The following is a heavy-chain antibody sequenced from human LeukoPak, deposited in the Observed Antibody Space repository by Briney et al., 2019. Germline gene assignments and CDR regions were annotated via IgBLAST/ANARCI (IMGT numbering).Heavy chain of an antibody. D-gene: IGHD6-13*01. CDR3: AKVPLSAAGGWFDP. CDR2: IYSGGST. V-gene: IGHV3-53*01. J-gene: IGHJ5*02. Sequence: GGSLRLSCAASGFTVSSNYMSWVRQAPGKGLEWVSVIYSGGSTYYADSVKGRFTISRDNSKNTLYLQMNSLRAEDTAVYYCAKVPLSAAGGWFDPWGQGTLVTVSS. CDR1: GFTVSSNY.